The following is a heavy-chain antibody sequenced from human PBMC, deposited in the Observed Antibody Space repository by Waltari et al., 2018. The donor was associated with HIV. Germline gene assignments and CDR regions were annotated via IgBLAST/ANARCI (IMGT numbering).Heavy chain of an antibody. Sequence: QVQLQQWGAGLLKPSETLSLTCAVYGGSFSGYYWSWIRQPPGKGLGWIGEINHSGRTNSNPPLKSRVPISVDTSKNHFSLKLSSVTAADTAVYYCARARGDIVVVPAAGTRGYYYGMDVWGQGTTVTVSS. CDR3: ARARGDIVVVPAAGTRGYYYGMDV. CDR2: INHSGRT. CDR1: GGSFSGYY. D-gene: IGHD2-2*01. J-gene: IGHJ6*02. V-gene: IGHV4-34*01.